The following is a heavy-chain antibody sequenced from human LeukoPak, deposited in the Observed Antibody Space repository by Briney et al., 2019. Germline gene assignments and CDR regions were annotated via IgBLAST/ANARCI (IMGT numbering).Heavy chain of an antibody. CDR3: AKIVYYDSSGYYTYFDY. Sequence: PGGSLRLSCAASGFTFSDYYMSWIRQAPGKGLEWVSYISSSGSYIYYADSVKGRFTISRDNAKNSLFLQMNSLRAEDTAVYYCAKIVYYDSSGYYTYFDYWGQGTLVTVSS. J-gene: IGHJ4*02. CDR2: ISSSGSYI. V-gene: IGHV3-11*04. D-gene: IGHD3-22*01. CDR1: GFTFSDYY.